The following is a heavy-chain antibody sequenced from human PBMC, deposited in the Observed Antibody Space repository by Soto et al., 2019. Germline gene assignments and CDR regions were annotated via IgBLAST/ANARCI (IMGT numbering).Heavy chain of an antibody. CDR2: IYYSGST. D-gene: IGHD6-13*01. CDR1: GGSISSYY. V-gene: IGHV4-59*01. Sequence: PSETLSLTCTVSGGSISSYYWSWIRQPPGQGLEWIGYIYYSGSTNYNPSLKSRVTISVDTSKNQFSLKLSSVTAADTAVYYCARMIAAAGHYYYYYGMDVWGQGTTVTVS. J-gene: IGHJ6*02. CDR3: ARMIAAAGHYYYYYGMDV.